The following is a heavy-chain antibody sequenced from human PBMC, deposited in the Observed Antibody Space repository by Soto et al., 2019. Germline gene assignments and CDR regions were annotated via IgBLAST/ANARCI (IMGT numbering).Heavy chain of an antibody. J-gene: IGHJ4*02. CDR1: GFTFSSYA. Sequence: PGGSLRLSCAASGFTFSSYAMSWVRQAPGKGLEWVSAICYSGSRKYYPDSVKGRFTISRDNSKNTMYLQMNSLRAEDTAVYYCAKDTFYHDSSGYYVFDYWGQGTLVTVSS. CDR3: AKDTFYHDSSGYYVFDY. V-gene: IGHV3-23*01. CDR2: ICYSGSRK. D-gene: IGHD3-22*01.